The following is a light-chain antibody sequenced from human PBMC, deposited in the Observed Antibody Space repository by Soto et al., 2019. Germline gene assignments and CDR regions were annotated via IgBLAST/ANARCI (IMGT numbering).Light chain of an antibody. V-gene: IGLV2-14*01. J-gene: IGLJ1*01. CDR1: SSDVGGYNY. CDR3: SSYTSSSIDYV. Sequence: QYALTQPASVSGSPGQSITISCTGTSSDVGGYNYVSWYQQHPGKAPKLMIYEVSNRPSGVSNRFSGSKSGNTASLTISGLQAEDEADYYCSSYTSSSIDYVFGTGTKLTFL. CDR2: EVS.